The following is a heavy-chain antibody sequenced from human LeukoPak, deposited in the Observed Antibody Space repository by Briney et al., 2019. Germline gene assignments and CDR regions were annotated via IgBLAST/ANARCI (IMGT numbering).Heavy chain of an antibody. CDR2: IGTRSNPI. CDR1: GFSFCVFY. CDR3: AREARGSGRDFDY. D-gene: IGHD1-26*01. Sequence: PGGSLRLSCADSGFSFCVFYMSSSRQAPGMGLEWISYIGTRSNPIYYADSVKGRFTISRDDAKNSLYLQMNSLRDEDTAVYFCAREARGSGRDFDYWGQGIRVTVSS. V-gene: IGHV3-11*01. J-gene: IGHJ4*02.